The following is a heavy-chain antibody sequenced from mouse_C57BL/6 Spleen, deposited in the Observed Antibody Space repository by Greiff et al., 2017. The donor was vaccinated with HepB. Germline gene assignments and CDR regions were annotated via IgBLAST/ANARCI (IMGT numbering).Heavy chain of an antibody. Sequence: EVNVVESEGGLVQPGSSMKLSCTASGFTFSDYYMAWVRQVPEKGLDWVANINYDGSSTYYLDSLKSRFIISRDNAKNILYLQMSSLKSEDTATDYCAREDGYDGGGYFDYWGQGTTLTVSS. V-gene: IGHV5-16*01. CDR2: INYDGSST. CDR3: AREDGYDGGGYFDY. J-gene: IGHJ2*01. D-gene: IGHD2-2*01. CDR1: GFTFSDYY.